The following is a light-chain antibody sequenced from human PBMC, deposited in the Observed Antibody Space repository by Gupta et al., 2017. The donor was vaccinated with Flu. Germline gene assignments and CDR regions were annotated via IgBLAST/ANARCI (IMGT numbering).Light chain of an antibody. Sequence: ISWHQQQPEKGTRYLMKVDSDGTYTEADGNPDRISDSSSGAERYLTISSLRSDDEADYYCHTWGSGRHHVFVTGTRVTVL. CDR3: HTWGSGRHHV. J-gene: IGLJ1*01. CDR2: VDSDGTY. V-gene: IGLV4-69*01.